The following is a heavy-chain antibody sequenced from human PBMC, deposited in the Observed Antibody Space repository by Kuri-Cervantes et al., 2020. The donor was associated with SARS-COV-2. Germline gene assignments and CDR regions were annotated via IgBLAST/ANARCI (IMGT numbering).Heavy chain of an antibody. Sequence: GGSLRLSCTASGFIVSSNQMTWVRQAPGKGLEWVSVIYSGGRTEYEDSVKGRFSISRDTSKNTLHLQTNGLRADDTAVYYCARGTSETWYGLDGWGQGTTVTFSS. CDR1: GFIVSSNQ. V-gene: IGHV3-53*01. J-gene: IGHJ6*02. CDR3: ARGTSETWYGLDG. D-gene: IGHD1-1*01. CDR2: IYSGGRT.